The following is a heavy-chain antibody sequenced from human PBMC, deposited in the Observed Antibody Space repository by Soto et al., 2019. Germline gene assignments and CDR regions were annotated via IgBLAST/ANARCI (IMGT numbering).Heavy chain of an antibody. Sequence: ASVKVSCKASGYTFTSFDISWVRQAPGQGLEWMGWLSTYTGNTNYAQKFQGRVTMTTDTLTSTAHMELPSLRSGDTAVYYCATREGATGVGASHLWGQGT. CDR3: ATREGATGVGASHL. CDR1: GYTFTSFD. V-gene: IGHV1-18*01. D-gene: IGHD7-27*01. J-gene: IGHJ3*01. CDR2: LSTYTGNT.